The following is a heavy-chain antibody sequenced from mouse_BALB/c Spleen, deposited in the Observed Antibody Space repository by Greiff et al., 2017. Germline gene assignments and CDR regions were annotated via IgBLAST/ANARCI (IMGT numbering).Heavy chain of an antibody. V-gene: IGHV3-2*02. CDR3: ARGAVGWYFDV. J-gene: IGHJ1*01. Sequence: VQLQQSGPGLVKPSQSLSLTCTVTGYSITSDYAWNWIRQFPGNKLEWMGYISYSGSTSYNPSLKSRISITRDTSKNQFFLQLNSVTTEDTATYYCARGAVGWYFDVWGAGTTVTVSS. CDR2: ISYSGST. CDR1: GYSITSDYA. D-gene: IGHD1-1*01.